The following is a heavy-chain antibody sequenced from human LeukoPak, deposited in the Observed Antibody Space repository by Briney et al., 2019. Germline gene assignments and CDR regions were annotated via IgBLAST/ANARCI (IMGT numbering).Heavy chain of an antibody. CDR1: GYTFTSYD. CDR2: VNPNSGGT. D-gene: IGHD3-10*01. J-gene: IGHJ6*03. CDR3: ARMVRGVIPRGEVGYYYMDV. Sequence: ASVKVSCKASGYTFTSYDINWVRQATGQGLEWMGWVNPNSGGTNYAQKFQGRVTMTRDTSISTAYMELSRLRSDDTAVYYCARMVRGVIPRGEVGYYYMDVWGKGTTVTVSS. V-gene: IGHV1-2*02.